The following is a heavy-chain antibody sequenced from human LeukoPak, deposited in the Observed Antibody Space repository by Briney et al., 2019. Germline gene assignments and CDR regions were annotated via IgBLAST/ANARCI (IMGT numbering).Heavy chain of an antibody. J-gene: IGHJ6*04. Sequence: GASVKVSCKASGYTFTGYYMHWVRQAPGQGLEWMGWINPNSGGTNYAQKFQGWVTMTRDTSISTAYMELSRLRSDDTAVYYCAREVWFGELFGGMDVWGKGTTVTVSP. CDR1: GYTFTGYY. CDR3: AREVWFGELFGGMDV. CDR2: INPNSGGT. V-gene: IGHV1-2*04. D-gene: IGHD3-10*01.